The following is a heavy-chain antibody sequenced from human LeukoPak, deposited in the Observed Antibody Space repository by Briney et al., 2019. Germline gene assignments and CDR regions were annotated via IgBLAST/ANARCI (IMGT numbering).Heavy chain of an antibody. V-gene: IGHV1-69*05. J-gene: IGHJ4*02. CDR3: ARQHSSSAEEFDY. Sequence: SVKVSCKASGGTFSSYAISWVRQAPGQGLEWMGGIIPIFGTANYAQKFQGRVTITTDESTSTAYMEPSSLRSEDTAVYYCARQHSSSAEEFDYWGQGTLVTVSS. CDR1: GGTFSSYA. CDR2: IIPIFGTA. D-gene: IGHD6-6*01.